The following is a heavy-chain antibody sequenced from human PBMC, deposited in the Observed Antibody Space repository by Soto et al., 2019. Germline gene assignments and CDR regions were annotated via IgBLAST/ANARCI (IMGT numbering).Heavy chain of an antibody. V-gene: IGHV3-23*01. CDR3: AKDYGPMSSDYDILTGPDY. Sequence: GGSLRLSCAASGFTFSSYAMSWVRQAPGKGLEWVSAISGSGGSTYYADSVKGRFTISRDNSKNTLYLQMNSLRAEDTAVYYCAKDYGPMSSDYDILTGPDYWGQGTLVTVSS. CDR1: GFTFSSYA. J-gene: IGHJ4*02. CDR2: ISGSGGST. D-gene: IGHD3-9*01.